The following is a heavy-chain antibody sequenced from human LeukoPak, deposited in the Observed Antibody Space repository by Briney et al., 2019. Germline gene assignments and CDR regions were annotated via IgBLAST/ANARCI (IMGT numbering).Heavy chain of an antibody. V-gene: IGHV1-2*06. CDR3: ARDHEDCSSTSCYD. CDR1: GYTFIGYY. Sequence: GASVKVSCKASGYTFIGYYMHWVRQAPGQGLEWVGRINPNSGGANYAQKFQGRVTMTRDTSISTAYMELSRLRSDDTAVYYCARDHEDCSSTSCYDWGQGTLVTVSS. CDR2: INPNSGGA. D-gene: IGHD2-2*01. J-gene: IGHJ4*02.